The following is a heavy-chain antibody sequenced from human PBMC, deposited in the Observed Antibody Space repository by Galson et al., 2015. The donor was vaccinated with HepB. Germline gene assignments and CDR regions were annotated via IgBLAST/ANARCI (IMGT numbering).Heavy chain of an antibody. CDR1: GFTFSSYG. V-gene: IGHV3-30*02. J-gene: IGHJ4*02. CDR3: AKDIAVYSSSSVDATFDY. CDR2: IRYDGSNK. Sequence: SLRLSCAASGFTFSSYGMHWVRQAPGKGLEWVAFIRYDGSNKYYADSVKGRFTISRDNSKNTLYLQMNSLRAEDTAVYYCAKDIAVYSSSSVDATFDYWGQGTLVTVSS. D-gene: IGHD6-6*01.